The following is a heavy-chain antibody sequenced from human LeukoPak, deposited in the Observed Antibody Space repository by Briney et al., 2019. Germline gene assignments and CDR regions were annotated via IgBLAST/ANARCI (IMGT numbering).Heavy chain of an antibody. Sequence: PSETLSLTCTVSGGSISGYYWSWIRQPPGKGLEWIGYIYYSGSTNYNPSLKSRVTISVDTSKNQFSLKLSSVTAADTAVYYCARRDYFGSGSYSTDWYFDLWGRGTLVTVSS. CDR2: IYYSGST. V-gene: IGHV4-59*08. J-gene: IGHJ2*01. CDR3: ARRDYFGSGSYSTDWYFDL. D-gene: IGHD3-10*01. CDR1: GGSISGYY.